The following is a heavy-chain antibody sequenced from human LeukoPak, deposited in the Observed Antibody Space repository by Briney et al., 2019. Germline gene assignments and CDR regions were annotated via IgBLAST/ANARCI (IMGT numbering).Heavy chain of an antibody. CDR3: ARDRWFPDAFDI. V-gene: IGHV1-2*02. CDR2: INPNGGGT. CDR1: GYTFTGYY. D-gene: IGHD3-10*01. J-gene: IGHJ3*02. Sequence: ASAKVSCKASGYTFTGYYMHWVRQAPGQGLEWMGWINPNGGGTNYAQKFQGRVTMTRDTSISTAYMELSRLRSDDTAVYYCARDRWFPDAFDIWGQGTMVTVSS.